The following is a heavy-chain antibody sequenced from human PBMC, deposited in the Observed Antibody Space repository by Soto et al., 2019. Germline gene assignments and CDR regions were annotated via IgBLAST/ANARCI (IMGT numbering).Heavy chain of an antibody. CDR1: GFTFSRYG. Sequence: QVHLVESGGGVVQPGRSLRLSCAASGFTFSRYGMNWVRQAPGKGLEWVAGIGHDGSTKYYADSVKGRLTISGDNSNNAMKVQMNNRTVEEAAVYYCARDRVSYGGYGDAFAIWGQGTMVTVSS. D-gene: IGHD5-12*01. CDR2: IGHDGSTK. J-gene: IGHJ3*02. V-gene: IGHV3-33*01. CDR3: ARDRVSYGGYGDAFAI.